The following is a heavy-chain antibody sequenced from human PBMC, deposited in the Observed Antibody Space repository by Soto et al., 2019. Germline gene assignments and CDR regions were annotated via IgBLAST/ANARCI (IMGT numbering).Heavy chain of an antibody. CDR3: TTAIGYCSSTSCPPVDY. CDR1: GFTFSNAW. V-gene: IGHV3-15*01. CDR2: IKSKTDGGTT. J-gene: IGHJ4*02. D-gene: IGHD2-2*01. Sequence: GSLRLSCAASGFTFSNAWMSWVRQAPGKGLEWVGRIKSKTDGGTTDYAAPVKGRFTISRDDSKNTLYLQMNSLKTEDTAVYYCTTAIGYCSSTSCPPVDYWGQGTLVTVSS.